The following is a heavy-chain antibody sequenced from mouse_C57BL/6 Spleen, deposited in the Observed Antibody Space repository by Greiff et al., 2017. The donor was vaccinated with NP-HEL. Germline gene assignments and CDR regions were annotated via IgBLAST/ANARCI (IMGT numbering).Heavy chain of an antibody. CDR1: GYSITSGYY. CDR3: AREEDYWGYFDC. D-gene: IGHD2-13*01. CDR2: ISYDGSN. J-gene: IGHJ2*01. Sequence: EVQLQESGPGLVKPSQSLSLTCSVPGYSITSGYYWYWIRQSPGNILEWMGYISYDGSNNYNPSLKNRISITRDTSKNQFFLKLNSVTTEDTATYDCAREEDYWGYFDCWGQGTTLTVSS. V-gene: IGHV3-6*01.